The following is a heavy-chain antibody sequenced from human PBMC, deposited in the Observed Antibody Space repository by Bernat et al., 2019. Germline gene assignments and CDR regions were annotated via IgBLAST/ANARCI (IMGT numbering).Heavy chain of an antibody. CDR1: GFTFSGYE. V-gene: IGHV3-48*03. D-gene: IGHD2-15*01. CDR3: AGVGDDSSGGSCYSDS. J-gene: IGHJ4*02. CDR2: ISSSGSTI. Sequence: VQLVESGGGLVQPGGSLRLSCAASGFTFSGYEMNWVRQAPGKGPAWVSYISSSGSTIYYEDTVKGRITITRDNAKSSLYPHRNSLSAEDTAVYYCAGVGDDSSGGSCYSDSWGQGTLVTVSS.